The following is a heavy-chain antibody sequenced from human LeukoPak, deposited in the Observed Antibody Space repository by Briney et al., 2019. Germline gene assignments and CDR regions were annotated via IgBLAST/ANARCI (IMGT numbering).Heavy chain of an antibody. D-gene: IGHD2-2*01. CDR3: ARDSLYCSSTSCLFDY. Sequence: GASVKVSCKASGYTFTGYYIHWVRQAPGQGLEWMGWINPNSGGTNYAQKFQGRVTMTRDTSISTAYMELSRLRSDDTAVYYCARDSLYCSSTSCLFDYWGQGTLVTVSS. V-gene: IGHV1-2*02. J-gene: IGHJ4*02. CDR1: GYTFTGYY. CDR2: INPNSGGT.